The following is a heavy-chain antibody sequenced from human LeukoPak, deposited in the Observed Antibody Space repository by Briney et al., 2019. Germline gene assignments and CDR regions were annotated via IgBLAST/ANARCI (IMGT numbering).Heavy chain of an antibody. CDR2: ISSSGGTK. CDR3: AISREPQWVLLVA. CDR1: GFTFYSYA. Sequence: GGSLRLSCAPSGFTFYSYAMSWVRQAPGKRLEWVSAISSSGGTKYYADSVKGRFTISRDNSKNTLFLQMNSLRAEDTAIYYRAISREPQWVLLVAWGQGTLVTVSS. V-gene: IGHV3-23*01. D-gene: IGHD1-26*01. J-gene: IGHJ5*02.